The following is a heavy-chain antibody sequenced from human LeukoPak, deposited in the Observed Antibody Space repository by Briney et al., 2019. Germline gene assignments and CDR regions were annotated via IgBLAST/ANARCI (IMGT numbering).Heavy chain of an antibody. CDR1: GFTFDDYA. CDR2: ISWNSGSI. V-gene: IGHV3-9*01. J-gene: IGHJ4*02. D-gene: IGHD3-22*01. Sequence: GGSLRLSCAASGFTFDDYAMHWVRQAPGKGLEWVSGISWNSGSIGYADSVKGRFTISRDNAKNSLYLQMNSLRAEDTALYYCAKDVFGVFNYYDSSGCFDYWGQGTLVTVSS. CDR3: AKDVFGVFNYYDSSGCFDY.